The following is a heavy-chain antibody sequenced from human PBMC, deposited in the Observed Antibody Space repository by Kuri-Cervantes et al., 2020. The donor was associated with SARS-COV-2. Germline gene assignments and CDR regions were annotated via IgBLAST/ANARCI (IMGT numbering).Heavy chain of an antibody. Sequence: SGPTLVKPTETLTLTCTVSGFPLSNARMGVSWIRQPPGKALEWLAHIFSNGEKSYSTSLKSRLTISKDTSKSQVVLTMTNMDPVDTATYYCARTPEEWLEFDYWGQGTLVTVSS. D-gene: IGHD3-3*01. V-gene: IGHV2-26*01. CDR1: GFPLSNARMG. J-gene: IGHJ4*02. CDR3: ARTPEEWLEFDY. CDR2: IFSNGEK.